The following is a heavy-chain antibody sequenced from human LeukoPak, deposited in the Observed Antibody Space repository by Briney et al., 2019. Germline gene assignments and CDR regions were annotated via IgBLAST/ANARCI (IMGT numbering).Heavy chain of an antibody. Sequence: ASVKVSCKASGYTFTGYYMHWVRQAPGQGLEWMGWINPNSGGTNYAQKFRGWVTMTRDTSISTAYMELSRLRSDDTAVYYCARGRPMVRGVTDLYYFDYWGQGTLVTVSS. V-gene: IGHV1-2*04. CDR2: INPNSGGT. CDR1: GYTFTGYY. D-gene: IGHD3-10*01. J-gene: IGHJ4*02. CDR3: ARGRPMVRGVTDLYYFDY.